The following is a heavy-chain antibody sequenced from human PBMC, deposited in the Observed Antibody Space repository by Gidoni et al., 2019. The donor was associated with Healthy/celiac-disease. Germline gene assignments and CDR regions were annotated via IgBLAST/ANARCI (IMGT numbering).Heavy chain of an antibody. J-gene: IGHJ4*02. Sequence: QLQLKESGPGLVKPSETLSLTCTVSGGSISSSSYYWGWIRQPPGKGLEWIGSIYYSGSTYSNPSLKSRVTISVDTSKNQFSLKLSSVTAADTAVYYCARHGSGSYYSLFDYWGQGTLVTVSS. D-gene: IGHD3-10*01. CDR2: IYYSGST. CDR3: ARHGSGSYYSLFDY. CDR1: GGSISSSSYY. V-gene: IGHV4-39*01.